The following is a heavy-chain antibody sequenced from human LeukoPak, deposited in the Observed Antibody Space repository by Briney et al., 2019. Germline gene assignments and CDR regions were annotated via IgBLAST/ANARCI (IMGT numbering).Heavy chain of an antibody. CDR1: GFTFSSYS. Sequence: GGSLRLSCAASGFTFSSYSMNWVRRAPGKGLEWVSSISSSSSYIYYADSVKGRFSISRDNAKNSLYLQMNSLRAEDTAVYYCARPRAVAGGGYDYWGQGTLVTVSS. CDR3: ARPRAVAGGGYDY. J-gene: IGHJ4*02. CDR2: ISSSSSYI. D-gene: IGHD6-19*01. V-gene: IGHV3-21*01.